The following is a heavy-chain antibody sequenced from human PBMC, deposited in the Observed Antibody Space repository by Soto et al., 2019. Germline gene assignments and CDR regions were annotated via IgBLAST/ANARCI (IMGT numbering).Heavy chain of an antibody. CDR2: IWYDGSNK. Sequence: PGGSLRLSCAASGFTFSSYGMHWVRQAPGKGLEWVAVIWYDGSNKYYADSVKGRFTISRDNSKNTLYLQMNSLRAEDTAVYYCAREYIVVVPAARGEKYYYYGMDVWGQGTTVTVSS. V-gene: IGHV3-33*01. CDR1: GFTFSSYG. D-gene: IGHD2-2*01. CDR3: AREYIVVVPAARGEKYYYYGMDV. J-gene: IGHJ6*02.